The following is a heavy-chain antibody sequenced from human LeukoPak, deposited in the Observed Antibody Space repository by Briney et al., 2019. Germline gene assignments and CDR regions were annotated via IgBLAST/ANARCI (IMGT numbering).Heavy chain of an antibody. J-gene: IGHJ4*02. CDR1: GGATSSYY. CDR3: ARLFWSDSHSFDY. V-gene: IGHV4-59*01. D-gene: IGHD3-3*01. Sequence: SETLCLTRVVSGGATSSYYWSWIRQTPGKGLEWIGYIHYSASTNYNPSLQSRVTISLDTSKNQFPLKLSSVTAADTAVYYCARLFWSDSHSFDYWGQGTLVTVSS. CDR2: IHYSAST.